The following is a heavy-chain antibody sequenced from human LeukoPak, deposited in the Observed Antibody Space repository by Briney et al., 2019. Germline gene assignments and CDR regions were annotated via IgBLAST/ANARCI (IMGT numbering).Heavy chain of an antibody. V-gene: IGHV3-53*01. D-gene: IGHD4-11*01. J-gene: IGHJ4*02. Sequence: GGSLRLSCAASGFTVSSNYMSWVRQAPGKGLEWVLVIYSGGSTYYADSVKGRFTISRDNSKNTLYLQMNSLRAEDTAVYYCARVWEDYSNYFDYWGQGTLVTVSS. CDR2: IYSGGST. CDR3: ARVWEDYSNYFDY. CDR1: GFTVSSNY.